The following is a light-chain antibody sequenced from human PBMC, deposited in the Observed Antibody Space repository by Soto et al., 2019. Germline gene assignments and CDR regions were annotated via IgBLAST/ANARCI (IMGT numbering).Light chain of an antibody. Sequence: DIQMTQSPSSLSASVGDRVTITCQASQDITNYLNWYQQKPGKAPKLLIYDVSKLEAGVPSRFSGSGSGTDFTLTITSLQPEDIATYYCQQYDNRPLTFGGGTKVDSK. J-gene: IGKJ4*01. CDR1: QDITNY. V-gene: IGKV1-33*01. CDR3: QQYDNRPLT. CDR2: DVS.